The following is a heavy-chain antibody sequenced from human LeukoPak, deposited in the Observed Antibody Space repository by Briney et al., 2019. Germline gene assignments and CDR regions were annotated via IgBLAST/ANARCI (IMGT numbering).Heavy chain of an antibody. Sequence: PGGSLRLSCAASGFTFSSYAMTWVRQAPGKGLEWVSAICANDGSTYYADSVKGRFTISRDNSKNTLYLQMNSLRAEDTAVYYCAKVRIVGATKYWYFDLWGRGTLVTVSS. J-gene: IGHJ2*01. V-gene: IGHV3-23*01. CDR3: AKVRIVGATKYWYFDL. CDR2: ICANDGST. CDR1: GFTFSSYA. D-gene: IGHD1-26*01.